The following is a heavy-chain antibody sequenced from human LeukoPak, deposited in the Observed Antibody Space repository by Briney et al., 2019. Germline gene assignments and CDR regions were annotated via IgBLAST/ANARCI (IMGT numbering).Heavy chain of an antibody. D-gene: IGHD6-13*01. CDR1: GGSISSYY. Sequence: SETLSLTCTVPGGSISSYYWSWIRQPPGKGLEWIGYIYYSGSTNYNPSLKSRVTISVDTSKNQFSLKLSSVTAADTAVYYCARVGYSSSWYLAGWGQGTLVTVSS. J-gene: IGHJ4*02. CDR3: ARVGYSSSWYLAG. V-gene: IGHV4-59*01. CDR2: IYYSGST.